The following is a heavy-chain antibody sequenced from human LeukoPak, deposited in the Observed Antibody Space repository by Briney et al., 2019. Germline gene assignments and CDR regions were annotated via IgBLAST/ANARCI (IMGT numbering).Heavy chain of an antibody. CDR1: GFTLSSYE. CDR3: AKASGDWYFDL. D-gene: IGHD3-16*01. J-gene: IGHJ2*01. CDR2: ISSSGSTI. Sequence: GESLKISCAASGFTLSSYEMNWVRQAPGKGLEWVSYISSSGSTIYYADSVKGRFTISRDNTKKSLFLQMNSLRPEDTALYYCAKASGDWYFDLWGRGTLVSVSS. V-gene: IGHV3-48*03.